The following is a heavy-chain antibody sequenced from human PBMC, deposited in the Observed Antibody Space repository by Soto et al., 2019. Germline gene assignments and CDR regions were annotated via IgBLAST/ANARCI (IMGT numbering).Heavy chain of an antibody. Sequence: EVQLLESGGGLVQPGGSLRLSCAVSGFSFSNSAMTWVRQAPGKGLEWDSGISGSGDITYNTDSVKGRFAISRDTSKKVVYLQMRSLRAAATAVYYCAKVPQWVLRYHDWFFDYWGQGTLVTVSS. J-gene: IGHJ4*02. CDR1: GFSFSNSA. CDR2: ISGSGDIT. V-gene: IGHV3-23*01. D-gene: IGHD3-9*01. CDR3: AKVPQWVLRYHDWFFDY.